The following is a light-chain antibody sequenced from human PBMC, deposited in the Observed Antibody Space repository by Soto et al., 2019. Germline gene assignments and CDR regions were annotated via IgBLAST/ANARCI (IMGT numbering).Light chain of an antibody. CDR2: EVS. V-gene: IGLV2-14*01. CDR3: SSYTTSTTPVV. Sequence: QPVLTQPASVSGSPGQSITISCTGTSSDVGGYNYVSWYQQYPGKVPKVMLYEVSNRPSGVSNRFSGSKSGNTASLTISGLQAEDEADYYCSSYTTSTTPVVFGGGTKLTVL. J-gene: IGLJ2*01. CDR1: SSDVGGYNY.